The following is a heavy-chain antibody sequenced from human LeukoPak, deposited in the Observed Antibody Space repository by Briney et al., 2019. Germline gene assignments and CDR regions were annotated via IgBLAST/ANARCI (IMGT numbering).Heavy chain of an antibody. CDR2: IYHTGST. CDR1: GYSITAGYY. V-gene: IGHV4-38-2*01. J-gene: IGHJ4*02. Sequence: SETLSLTYAVSGYSITAGYYWGWVRQPPGKGLEWIGSIYHTGSTYYNPSLKSRVTISLDTSENHFSLNLTSVTAADTAVYYCARVGAYASLDYWGQGILVTVSS. D-gene: IGHD1-26*01. CDR3: ARVGAYASLDY.